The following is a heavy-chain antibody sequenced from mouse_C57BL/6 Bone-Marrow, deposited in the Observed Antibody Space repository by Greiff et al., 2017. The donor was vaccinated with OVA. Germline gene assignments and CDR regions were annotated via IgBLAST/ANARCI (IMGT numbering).Heavy chain of an antibody. CDR3: SRGDGYHPFYAMDY. V-gene: IGHV1-63*01. D-gene: IGHD2-3*01. CDR2: IYPGGGYT. J-gene: IGHJ4*01. Sequence: VQRVESGAELVRPGTSVKMSCKASGYTFTNYWIGWAKQRPGHGLEWIGDIYPGGGYTNYNEKFKGKATLTADKSSSTAYMQFSSLTSEDSAIYYCSRGDGYHPFYAMDYWGQGTSVTVSS. CDR1: GYTFTNYW.